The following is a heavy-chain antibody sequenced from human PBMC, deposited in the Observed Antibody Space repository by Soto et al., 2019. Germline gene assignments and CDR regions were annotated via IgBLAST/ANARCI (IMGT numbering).Heavy chain of an antibody. CDR3: ARDPGIAAAGTVGYF. Sequence: GGSLRLSCAASGFTFSTYWMNWVRQAPGKGLEWVASMKQDGSEKQYVASVEGRFTISRDNAKNSLYLEMNSLRAEDTAVYYCARDPGIAAAGTVGYF. CDR1: GFTFSTYW. J-gene: IGHJ4*03. D-gene: IGHD6-13*01. CDR2: MKQDGSEK. V-gene: IGHV3-7*01.